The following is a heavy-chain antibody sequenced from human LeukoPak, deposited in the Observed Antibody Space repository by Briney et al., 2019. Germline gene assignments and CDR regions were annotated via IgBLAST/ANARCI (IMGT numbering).Heavy chain of an antibody. D-gene: IGHD4-11*01. V-gene: IGHV3-23*01. J-gene: IGHJ4*02. CDR3: AKATVTTFADYFDY. CDR1: GFTFSSYA. Sequence: GGSLRLSCAASGFTFSSYAMSWVRQVPGKGLEWVSGISGSGGNTHSADSVKGRFTISRDNSKNTLYLQMNSPRAEDTAVYYCAKATVTTFADYFDYWGQGTLVTVSS. CDR2: ISGSGGNT.